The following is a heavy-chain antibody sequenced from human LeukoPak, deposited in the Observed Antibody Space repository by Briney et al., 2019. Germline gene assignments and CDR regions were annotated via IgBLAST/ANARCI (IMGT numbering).Heavy chain of an antibody. D-gene: IGHD3-22*01. V-gene: IGHV1-69*06. CDR3: ARRPNHYDTSGYDY. CDR2: IIPIFGTA. J-gene: IGHJ4*02. CDR1: GGTFSSYA. Sequence: SVKVSCKASGGTFSSYAISWVRQAPGQGLEWMGGIIPIFGTANYAQKFQGRVTITADKSTSTAYMELSSLRSEDTAVYYCARRPNHYDTSGYDYWGQGTLVTVSS.